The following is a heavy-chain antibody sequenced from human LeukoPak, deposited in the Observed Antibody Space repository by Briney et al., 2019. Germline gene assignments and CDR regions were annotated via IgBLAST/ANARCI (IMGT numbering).Heavy chain of an antibody. Sequence: GESLKISCKGSGYSFTSYWIGWVRQMPGKGLEWMGIIYPGDSDTRHSPSFQGQVTISADKSISTAYLQWSSLKASDTAMYYCASHVSIAVAGGDAFDIWGQGTMVTVSS. J-gene: IGHJ3*02. D-gene: IGHD6-19*01. CDR2: IYPGDSDT. V-gene: IGHV5-51*01. CDR3: ASHVSIAVAGGDAFDI. CDR1: GYSFTSYW.